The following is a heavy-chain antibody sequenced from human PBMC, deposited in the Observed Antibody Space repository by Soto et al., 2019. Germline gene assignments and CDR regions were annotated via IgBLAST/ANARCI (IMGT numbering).Heavy chain of an antibody. J-gene: IGHJ6*02. V-gene: IGHV2-5*02. CDR3: AHLDSGSYYPYYYYGMDV. CDR2: IYWDDDK. CDR1: GFSLSTSGVG. D-gene: IGHD3-10*01. Sequence: QITLKESGPTLVKPTQTLTLTCTFSGFSLSTSGVGVGWIRQPPGKALEWLALIYWDDDKRYSPSLKSRLTITKDTSKNQVVLTMNNMDPVDTATYYCAHLDSGSYYPYYYYGMDVWGQGTTVTVSS.